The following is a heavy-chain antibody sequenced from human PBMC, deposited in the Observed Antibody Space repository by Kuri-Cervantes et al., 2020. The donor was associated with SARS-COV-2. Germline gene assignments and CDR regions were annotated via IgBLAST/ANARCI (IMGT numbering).Heavy chain of an antibody. J-gene: IGHJ6*03. CDR2: ISAYNGNT. CDR3: ARGSALMVGATGNYYYYMDV. D-gene: IGHD1-26*01. CDR1: GGTFSSYA. Sequence: ASVKVSCKASGGTFSSYAVTWVRQAPGQGLEWMGWISAYNGNTNYAQKLQDRVTMTTDTSTSTAYMELRSLRSDDTAVYYCARGSALMVGATGNYYYYMDVWGKATTVTVSS. V-gene: IGHV1-18*01.